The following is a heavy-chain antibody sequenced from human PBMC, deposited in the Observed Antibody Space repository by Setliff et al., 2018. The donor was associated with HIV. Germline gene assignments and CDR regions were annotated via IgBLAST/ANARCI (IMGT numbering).Heavy chain of an antibody. CDR1: GFTFSSYA. D-gene: IGHD2-15*01. J-gene: IGHJ3*02. CDR3: TYAFGWELHDAFDI. CDR2: ISGSGGST. Sequence: PGESLKISCAASGFTFSSYAMSWVRQAPGKGLEWVSAISGSGGSTYYADSVKGRFTISRDNSKNTLYLQMNSLRAEDTAVYYCTYAFGWELHDAFDIWGQGTMVTVSS. V-gene: IGHV3-23*01.